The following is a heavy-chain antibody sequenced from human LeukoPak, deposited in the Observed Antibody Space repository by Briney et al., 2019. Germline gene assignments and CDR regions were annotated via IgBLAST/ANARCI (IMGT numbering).Heavy chain of an antibody. CDR2: INEDGSER. D-gene: IGHD3-10*01. Sequence: GGSLRLSCTASGFTFSSYWMNWVRQAPGKGLEWVATINEDGSERYYVDSVKGRFTISRDNAKNSLYLQLSSMRAEDTAVYYCARTGEYSGSGPSWAFDIWGQGTMVTVSS. J-gene: IGHJ3*02. V-gene: IGHV3-7*01. CDR3: ARTGEYSGSGPSWAFDI. CDR1: GFTFSSYW.